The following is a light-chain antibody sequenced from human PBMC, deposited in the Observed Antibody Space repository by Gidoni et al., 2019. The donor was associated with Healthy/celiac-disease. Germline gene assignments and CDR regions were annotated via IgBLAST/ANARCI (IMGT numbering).Light chain of an antibody. CDR2: QDS. CDR3: QAWDSSTAHVV. CDR1: KLGDKY. Sequence: SYALTQPPSVSVSPGQTASITCSGDKLGDKYACWYQQKPGQSPVLVIYQDSKRPSGIPERFSGSNSRNTATLTISGTQAMDEADYYCQAWDSSTAHVVFGGGTKL. J-gene: IGLJ2*01. V-gene: IGLV3-1*01.